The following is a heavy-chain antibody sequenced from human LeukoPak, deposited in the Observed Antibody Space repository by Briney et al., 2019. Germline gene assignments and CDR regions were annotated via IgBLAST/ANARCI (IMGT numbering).Heavy chain of an antibody. Sequence: SETLSLTCAVYGGSFSGYYWSWIRQPPGKGLEWIGEINHSGSTNYNPSLKSRVTISVDTSKNQFSLKLSSVTAADTAVYYCARGPQYCSSTSCYIRRAHYYYSYLDVWGKGTTVTVSS. CDR2: INHSGST. CDR3: ARGPQYCSSTSCYIRRAHYYYSYLDV. CDR1: GGSFSGYY. V-gene: IGHV4-34*01. D-gene: IGHD2-2*02. J-gene: IGHJ6*03.